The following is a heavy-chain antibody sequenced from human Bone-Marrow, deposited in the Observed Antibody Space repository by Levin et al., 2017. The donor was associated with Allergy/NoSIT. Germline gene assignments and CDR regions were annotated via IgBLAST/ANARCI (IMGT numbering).Heavy chain of an antibody. D-gene: IGHD3-10*01. Sequence: GESLKISCVVSGFSFDNFAMTWVRQAPGKGLEWVSAISGNGQFIYYADSVKGRFTISRDSSKNTLYLQMDSLTVVDTAVYYCAKSGSASYPNYFDSWGRGTLVTVSS. CDR2: ISGNGQFI. J-gene: IGHJ4*02. CDR1: GFSFDNFA. CDR3: AKSGSASYPNYFDS. V-gene: IGHV3-23*01.